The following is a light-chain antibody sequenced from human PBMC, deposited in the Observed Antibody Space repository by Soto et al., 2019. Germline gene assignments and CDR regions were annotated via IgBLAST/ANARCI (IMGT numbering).Light chain of an antibody. CDR2: GAS. CDR1: QSIRNL. Sequence: DIQMTQSPSSLSASVGDRVTITCRASQSIRNLLNWYQQKPGKAPTLLIYGASTLQSGVPSRFSGSASGTDFTLTISSLQPEDFATNYCQQSGPTPPWAFGQGTKVAIK. CDR3: QQSGPTPPWA. J-gene: IGKJ1*01. V-gene: IGKV1-39*01.